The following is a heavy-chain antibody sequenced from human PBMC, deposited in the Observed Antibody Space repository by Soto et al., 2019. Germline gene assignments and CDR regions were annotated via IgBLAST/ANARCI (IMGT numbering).Heavy chain of an antibody. CDR2: ISNGGDTT. V-gene: IGHV3-11*01. CDR1: GFTFTDYS. CDR3: VRGYKYPTY. Sequence: PGGSLRLSCAASGFTFTDYSMSWIRQAPGKGLEWVSYISNGGDTTYYADSVKGRFTISRDNAKNSLYLQMDSLRAEDTALYYCVRGYKYPTYWGRGTLVTVSS. D-gene: IGHD5-18*01. J-gene: IGHJ4*02.